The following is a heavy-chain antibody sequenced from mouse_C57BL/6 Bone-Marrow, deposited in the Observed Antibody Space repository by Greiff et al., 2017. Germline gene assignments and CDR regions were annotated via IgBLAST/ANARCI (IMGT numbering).Heavy chain of an antibody. J-gene: IGHJ3*01. Sequence: VQGVESDAELVKPGASVKISCKVSGYTFTDHTIHWMKQRPEQGLEWIGYIYPRDGSTKYNEKFKGKATLTADKSSSTAYMQLNSLTSEDSAVYFCARRGYYDYVWFAYWGQGTLVTVSA. V-gene: IGHV1-78*01. CDR3: ARRGYYDYVWFAY. D-gene: IGHD2-4*01. CDR2: IYPRDGST. CDR1: GYTFTDHT.